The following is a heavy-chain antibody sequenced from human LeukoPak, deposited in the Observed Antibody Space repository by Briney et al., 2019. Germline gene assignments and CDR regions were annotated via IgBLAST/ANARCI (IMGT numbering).Heavy chain of an antibody. J-gene: IGHJ4*02. CDR1: GFTFSCCG. D-gene: IGHD2/OR15-2a*01. CDR3: AKINRGCDY. CDR2: IGPGGDTT. V-gene: IGHV3-23*01. Sequence: GGSLRLSYAASGFTFSCCGMTWVRQAPGKGLEWISSIGPGGDTTYYVDSVKGRFTISRDNSKNTLYLQMHSLRAEDTAIYYCAKINRGCDYWGQGTLATVYS.